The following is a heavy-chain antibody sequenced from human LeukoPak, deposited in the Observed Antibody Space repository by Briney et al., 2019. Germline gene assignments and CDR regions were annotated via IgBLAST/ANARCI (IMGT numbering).Heavy chain of an antibody. CDR1: GFTFSSYG. Sequence: PGGSLRLSCAASGFTFSSYGMHWVRQAPGKGLEWVSYISSSSSTIYYADSVKGRFTISRDNAKNSLYLQMNSLRAEDTAVYYCASPVGLRHPSTPNYYGMDVWGQGTTVTVSS. CDR2: ISSSSSTI. J-gene: IGHJ6*02. D-gene: IGHD5-12*01. CDR3: ASPVGLRHPSTPNYYGMDV. V-gene: IGHV3-48*04.